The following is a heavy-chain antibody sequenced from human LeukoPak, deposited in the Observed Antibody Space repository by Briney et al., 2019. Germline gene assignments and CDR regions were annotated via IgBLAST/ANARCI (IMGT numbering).Heavy chain of an antibody. V-gene: IGHV3-7*03. CDR2: INHNGNVN. J-gene: IGHJ6*02. Sequence: GGSLRLSCAASGFTFSSYAMSWVRQAPGKGLEWVASINHNGNVNYYVDSVKGRFTISRDNAKNSLYLQMSNLRAKDTAVYFCARGGGLDVWGQGATVTVSS. CDR3: ARGGGLDV. D-gene: IGHD3-16*01. CDR1: GFTFSSYA.